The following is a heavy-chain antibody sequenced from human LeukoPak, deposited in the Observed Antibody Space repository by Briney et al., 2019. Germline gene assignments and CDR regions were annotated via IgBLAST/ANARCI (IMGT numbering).Heavy chain of an antibody. Sequence: GSSVKVSCKASGGTSSSYAISWVRQAPGQGLEWMGRIIPILGIANYAQKFQGRVTITADESTSIAYMELSSLRSEDTAVYYCAAGTTGAIYYYYYYMDVWGKGTTVTVSS. CDR2: IIPILGIA. CDR1: GGTSSSYA. D-gene: IGHD1-7*01. V-gene: IGHV1-69*04. CDR3: AAGTTGAIYYYYYYMDV. J-gene: IGHJ6*03.